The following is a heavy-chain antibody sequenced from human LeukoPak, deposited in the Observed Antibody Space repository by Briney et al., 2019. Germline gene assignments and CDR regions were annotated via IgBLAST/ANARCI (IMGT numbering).Heavy chain of an antibody. CDR1: GFTFSSYG. D-gene: IGHD6-19*01. CDR2: ISYDGSNK. J-gene: IGHJ4*02. CDR3: AKDAGYSSGKGAALDY. V-gene: IGHV3-30*18. Sequence: PGRSLRLSCAASGFTFSSYGMHWVRQAPGKGLEWVAVISYDGSNKYYADSMKGRFTISRDNSKNTLYLQMNSLRAEDTAVYYCAKDAGYSSGKGAALDYWGQGTLVTVSS.